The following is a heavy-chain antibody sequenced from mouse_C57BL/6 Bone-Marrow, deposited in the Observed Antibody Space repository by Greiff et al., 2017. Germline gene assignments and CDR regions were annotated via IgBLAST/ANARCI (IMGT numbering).Heavy chain of an antibody. Sequence: QVHVKQPGAELVRPGASVTLSCKASGYTFTDYEMHWVKQPPVHGLEWIGALDPATGGTAYNQKFKGKAILTADKSSSTAYMELRSLTSEDSAVYYCTRDYYSSSVYYYAMDYWGKGTSVTVSS. CDR3: TRDYYSSSVYYYAMDY. CDR2: LDPATGGT. D-gene: IGHD1-1*01. J-gene: IGHJ4*01. V-gene: IGHV1-15*01. CDR1: GYTFTDYE.